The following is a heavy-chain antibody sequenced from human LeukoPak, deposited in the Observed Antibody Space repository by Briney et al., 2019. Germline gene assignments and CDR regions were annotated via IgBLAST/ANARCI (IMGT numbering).Heavy chain of an antibody. CDR2: ISRTGNSI. Sequence: GGSLRLSCAASGFTLTSYEMNGVRLAPGKGLEWISYISRTGNSIYYADSVKGRSTVSRDSAKNSLYLQMNSLRAEDTAVYYCARGPYSSNWYVDYWGQGTLVTVAS. V-gene: IGHV3-48*03. D-gene: IGHD6-13*01. J-gene: IGHJ4*02. CDR1: GFTLTSYE. CDR3: ARGPYSSNWYVDY.